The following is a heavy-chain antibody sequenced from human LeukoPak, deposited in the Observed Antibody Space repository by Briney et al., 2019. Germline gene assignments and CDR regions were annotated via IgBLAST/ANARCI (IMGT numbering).Heavy chain of an antibody. CDR3: AKDSSGWLDY. CDR2: ISYDGSNK. CDR1: GFTFSTYT. J-gene: IGHJ4*02. D-gene: IGHD6-19*01. Sequence: PGGSLRLSCATSGFTFSTYTMHWVRQAPGKGLEWMSVISYDGSNKYYADSVKGRFTISRDNSKNTLYLQMNSLRAEDTAVYYCAKDSSGWLDYWGQGTLVTVSS. V-gene: IGHV3-30-3*01.